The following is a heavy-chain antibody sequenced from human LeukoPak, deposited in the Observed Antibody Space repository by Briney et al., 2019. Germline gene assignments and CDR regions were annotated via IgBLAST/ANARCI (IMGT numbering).Heavy chain of an antibody. V-gene: IGHV4-38-2*02. Sequence: SETLSLTCTVSGYSISSGYYWGWIRQPPGKGLEWIGSIYHSGSTYYNPSLKSRVTISVDTSKNQFSLKLSSVTAADTAVYYCARSLAAYYYDSSGYRASAFDIWGQGTMVTVSS. CDR3: ARSLAAYYYDSSGYRASAFDI. D-gene: IGHD3-22*01. CDR2: IYHSGST. J-gene: IGHJ3*02. CDR1: GYSISSGYY.